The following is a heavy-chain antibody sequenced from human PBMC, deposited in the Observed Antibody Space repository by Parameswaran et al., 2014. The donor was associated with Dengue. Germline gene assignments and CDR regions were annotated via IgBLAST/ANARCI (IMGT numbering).Heavy chain of an antibody. V-gene: IGHV1-18*01. J-gene: IGHJ5*02. D-gene: IGHD3-3*01. CDR3: ARWNEIWSGYRSWFDP. CDR2: ISAYNGNT. Sequence: WVRQAPGQGLEWMGWISAYNGNTNYAQKLQGRVTMTTDTSTSTAYMELRSLRSDDTAVYYCARWNEIWSGYRSWFDPWGQGTLVTVSS.